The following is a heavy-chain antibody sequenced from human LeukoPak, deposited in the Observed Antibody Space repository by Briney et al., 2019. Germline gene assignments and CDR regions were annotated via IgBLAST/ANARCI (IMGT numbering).Heavy chain of an antibody. Sequence: PGESLKISCKGSGYSFNTYWIGWVRQMPGKGLEWIGIIYPGDSDIRYSPSFQGLVTISADKSISTAYLQWSSLKASDTAMYYCARRMLHYYFDFWGQGTLVTVSS. V-gene: IGHV5-51*01. J-gene: IGHJ4*02. D-gene: IGHD2-8*01. CDR1: GYSFNTYW. CDR3: ARRMLHYYFDF. CDR2: IYPGDSDI.